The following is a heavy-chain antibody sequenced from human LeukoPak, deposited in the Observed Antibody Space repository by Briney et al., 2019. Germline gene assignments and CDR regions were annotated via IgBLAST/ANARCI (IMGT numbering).Heavy chain of an antibody. Sequence: SETLSLTCAVYGGSFSGYSWSWIRQPPGKGLEWIGYIYHSGSTYYNPSLKSRVTISVDRSKNQFSLKLSSVTAADTAVYYCARGGDDYGDYVLNWFDPWGQGTLVTVSS. V-gene: IGHV4-30-2*01. CDR3: ARGGDDYGDYVLNWFDP. CDR1: GGSFSGYS. J-gene: IGHJ5*02. D-gene: IGHD4-17*01. CDR2: IYHSGST.